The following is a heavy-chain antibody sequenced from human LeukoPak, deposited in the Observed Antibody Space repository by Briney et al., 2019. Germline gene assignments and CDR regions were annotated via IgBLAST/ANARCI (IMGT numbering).Heavy chain of an antibody. J-gene: IGHJ6*03. CDR1: GVSISTHY. V-gene: IGHV4-59*11. CDR3: ARHEMTTVKGAGYYYYYYMDV. Sequence: SETLSLTCNVSGVSISTHYWSWIRQSPGKGLEWIGFIYHSGTTNYNPSLKSRVTISVDTSKNQFSLKLSSVTAADTAVYYCARHEMTTVKGAGYYYYYYMDVWGKGTTVTVSS. CDR2: IYHSGTT. D-gene: IGHD4-11*01.